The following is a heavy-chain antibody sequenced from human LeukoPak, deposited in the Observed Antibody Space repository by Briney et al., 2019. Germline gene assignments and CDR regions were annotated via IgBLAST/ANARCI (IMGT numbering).Heavy chain of an antibody. Sequence: NSSETLSLTCSVSVVSMNGYYWSWLRQSAGNRLEWIGHVDSSGNTNYNPSLKSRVTISVDTSKNQFSLKLSSVTAADTAVYYCARDRGYSYSGAFDIWGQGTMVTVSS. CDR2: VDSSGNT. V-gene: IGHV4-4*07. D-gene: IGHD5-18*01. CDR3: ARDRGYSYSGAFDI. J-gene: IGHJ3*02. CDR1: VVSMNGYY.